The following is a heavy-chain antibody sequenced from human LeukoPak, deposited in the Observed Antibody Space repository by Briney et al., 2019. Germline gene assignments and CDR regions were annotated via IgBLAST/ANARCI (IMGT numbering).Heavy chain of an antibody. CDR3: AISNDRDRDFNADS. J-gene: IGHJ4*02. D-gene: IGHD4-11*01. CDR1: RFTLSRYA. CDR2: ISNSGRST. V-gene: IGHV3-23*01. Sequence: GGSLRLSRAASRFTLSRYAMSWVRQAPGKGLEWVSTISNSGRSTYSADTVKGRFTISRENSQNTLYQGRQSLRAEDTAVYYCAISNDRDRDFNADSWGQGTLVTVSS.